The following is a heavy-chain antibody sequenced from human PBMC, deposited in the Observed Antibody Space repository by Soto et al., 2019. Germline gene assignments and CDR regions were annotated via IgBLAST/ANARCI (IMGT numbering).Heavy chain of an antibody. CDR2: IYHNGST. J-gene: IGHJ4*02. CDR3: ARQTGSTEFDY. V-gene: IGHV4-30-2*01. Sequence: PSETLSLTCAVSGGSISSGGYSWSWIRQPPGKGLEWIGYIYHNGSTYYNPSLKSRVTISVDRSKNQFSLKLSSVTAADTAVYYWARQTGSTEFDYWGQGTLVTVSS. CDR1: GGSISSGGYS. D-gene: IGHD3-10*01.